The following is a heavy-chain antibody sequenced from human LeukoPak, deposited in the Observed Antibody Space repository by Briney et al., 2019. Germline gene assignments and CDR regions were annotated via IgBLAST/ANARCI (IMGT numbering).Heavy chain of an antibody. CDR2: IKQDGSEK. J-gene: IGHJ3*02. Sequence: LPGGSLRLSCAASGFTFSSYWMSWVRQAPGKGLEWVANIKQDGSEKYYVDSVKGRFTISRDNAKNSLYLQMNSLRAEGTAVYYCAREGPEDFGDAFDIWGQGTMVTVSS. V-gene: IGHV3-7*01. D-gene: IGHD3-10*01. CDR3: AREGPEDFGDAFDI. CDR1: GFTFSSYW.